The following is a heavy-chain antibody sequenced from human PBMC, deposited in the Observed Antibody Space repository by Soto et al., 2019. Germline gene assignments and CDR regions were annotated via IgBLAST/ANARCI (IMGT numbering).Heavy chain of an antibody. Sequence: GGSLRLSCAASGFTFDDYAMHWVRQAPGKGLEWVSGISWNSGSIGYADSVKGRFTISRDNAKNSLYLQMNSLRAEDTALYYCAKAPTPDFWSGSDYWGQGTLVTVSS. D-gene: IGHD3-3*01. V-gene: IGHV3-9*01. J-gene: IGHJ4*02. CDR2: ISWNSGSI. CDR3: AKAPTPDFWSGSDY. CDR1: GFTFDDYA.